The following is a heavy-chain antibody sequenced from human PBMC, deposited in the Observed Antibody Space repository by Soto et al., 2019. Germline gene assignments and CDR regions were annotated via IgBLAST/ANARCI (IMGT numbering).Heavy chain of an antibody. D-gene: IGHD2-8*01. CDR1: GFTLSSHG. CDR3: ARDLRGSCTTDECFYFDF. V-gene: IGHV1-18*04. J-gene: IGHJ4*02. CDR2: IRGDNGDT. Sequence: ASVKVSCKASGFTLSSHGISWVRQAPGQGLEWMGWIRGDNGDTNNAQKFQGRITMTTDTFADTAYMELRSLRSDDTAVYYCARDLRGSCTTDECFYFDFWGQGTLVTVSS.